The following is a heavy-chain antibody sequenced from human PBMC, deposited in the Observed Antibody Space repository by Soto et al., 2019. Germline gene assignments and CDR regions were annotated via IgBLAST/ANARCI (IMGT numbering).Heavy chain of an antibody. Sequence: PSXTLSLTCTVSGGSISSGDYYWSWIRQPPGKGLEWIGYIYYSGSTYYNPSLKSRVTISVDTSKNQFSLKLSSVTAADTAVYYCARARPAAARPDPWGQGTLVTVSS. CDR1: GGSISSGDYY. CDR3: ARARPAAARPDP. J-gene: IGHJ5*02. D-gene: IGHD2-2*01. CDR2: IYYSGST. V-gene: IGHV4-30-4*02.